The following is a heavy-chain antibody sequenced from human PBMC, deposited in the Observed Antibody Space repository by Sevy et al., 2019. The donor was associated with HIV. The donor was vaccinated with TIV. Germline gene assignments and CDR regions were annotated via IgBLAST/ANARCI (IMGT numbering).Heavy chain of an antibody. CDR3: ARGAFSSSSGYYFDY. D-gene: IGHD6-6*01. J-gene: IGHJ4*02. Sequence: GGSLRLSCAASGFTFSSYAMHWVRQAPGKGLEWVALISYDGNTRDYADSVRGRFTISRDSSKNTLFLQMNSLRAEDTALYYCARGAFSSSSGYYFDYWGQGALVTVSS. V-gene: IGHV3-30*03. CDR1: GFTFSSYA. CDR2: ISYDGNTR.